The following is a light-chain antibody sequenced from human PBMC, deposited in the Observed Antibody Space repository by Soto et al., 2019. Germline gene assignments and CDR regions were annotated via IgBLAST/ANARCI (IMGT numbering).Light chain of an antibody. Sequence: DIQMTQSPSSLSASVGDRVTITCRASQDISNYLAWYQQRPGEVPKLLIYAASTLHSGVPSRFSGSGSGTDFPLSIRSLQPQLAATYFCQKCNSPPPFTFGPGTKVDLK. CDR3: QKCNSPPPFT. V-gene: IGKV1-27*01. CDR2: AAS. CDR1: QDISNY. J-gene: IGKJ3*01.